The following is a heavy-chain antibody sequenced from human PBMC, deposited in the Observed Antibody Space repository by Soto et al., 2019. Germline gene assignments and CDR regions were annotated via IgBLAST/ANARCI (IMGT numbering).Heavy chain of an antibody. CDR3: ASGDTSGWTFDF. D-gene: IGHD6-19*01. Sequence: QVQRVQSGAEVKQPGASASVSCKASGYNFPTYVVHWLRQAPGQGREWMGWINCGSGNTIYSQKFQGRVTFTRDTSARTAEMDLNSLTSGDTAVYYCASGDTSGWTFDFWGRGTLVTVSS. V-gene: IGHV1-3*01. CDR1: GYNFPTYV. J-gene: IGHJ4*02. CDR2: INCGSGNT.